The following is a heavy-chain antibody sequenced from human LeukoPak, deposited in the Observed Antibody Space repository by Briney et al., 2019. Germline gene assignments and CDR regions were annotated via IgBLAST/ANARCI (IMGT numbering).Heavy chain of an antibody. Sequence: ASVKVSCKASGYTYTGYYIHWVRQAPGQGLEWMGWINPGSGGTKYAQNFQGRVTMTRDTSISAAYMDLTRLTFDDTAVYYCARGHACCSSTSCYPFDYWGQGTLVTVSS. J-gene: IGHJ4*02. V-gene: IGHV1-2*02. CDR3: ARGHACCSSTSCYPFDY. D-gene: IGHD2-2*01. CDR2: INPGSGGT. CDR1: GYTYTGYY.